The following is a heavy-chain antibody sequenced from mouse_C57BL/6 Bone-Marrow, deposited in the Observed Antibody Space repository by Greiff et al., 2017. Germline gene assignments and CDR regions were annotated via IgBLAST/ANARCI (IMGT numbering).Heavy chain of an antibody. J-gene: IGHJ4*01. CDR1: GYTFTDYY. V-gene: IGHV1-19*01. D-gene: IGHD4-1*01. CDR2: INPYNGGT. CDR3: ARLGPYAMDY. Sequence: EVKLQESGPVLVKPGASVKMSCKASGYTFTDYYMNWVKQSHGKSLEWIGVINPYNGGTSYNQKFKGKATLTVDKSSSTAYMELNSLTSEDSAVYYCARLGPYAMDYWGQGTSVTVSS.